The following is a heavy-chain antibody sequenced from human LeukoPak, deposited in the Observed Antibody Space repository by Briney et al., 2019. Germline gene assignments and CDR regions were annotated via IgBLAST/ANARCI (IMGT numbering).Heavy chain of an antibody. D-gene: IGHD2-15*01. Sequence: GGSLRLSCAASGLTFSTFDFHWVRQSTGEGLEWVAGIGKTGDTYYAGSVKGRFTISRDNSKNTQSLQMNSLRAEDTAVYYCLGYCSGGNCYSGGYWGQGTLVTVSS. V-gene: IGHV3-13*04. CDR1: GLTFSTFD. CDR3: LGYCSGGNCYSGGY. CDR2: IGKTGDT. J-gene: IGHJ4*02.